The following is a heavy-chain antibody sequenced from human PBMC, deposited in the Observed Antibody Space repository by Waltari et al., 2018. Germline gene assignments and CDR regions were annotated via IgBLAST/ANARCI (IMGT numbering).Heavy chain of an antibody. V-gene: IGHV1-69*08. CDR3: ASYRLHNWGNWFDP. D-gene: IGHD7-27*01. CDR1: GGTFSSYA. Sequence: QVQLVQSGAEVKKPGSSVKVSCKASGGTFSSYAISWVRQAPGQGLEWMGRISPIFGTATYAKKFQGRVTSTADKSTSTAYMELSSLRSEDTAVYYCASYRLHNWGNWFDPWGQGTLVTVSS. CDR2: ISPIFGTA. J-gene: IGHJ5*02.